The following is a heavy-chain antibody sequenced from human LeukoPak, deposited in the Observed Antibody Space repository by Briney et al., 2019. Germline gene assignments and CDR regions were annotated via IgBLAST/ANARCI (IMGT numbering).Heavy chain of an antibody. Sequence: SETLSLTCTVSGGSISSSSYYWGWIRQPPGKGLEWIGSIYYSGNTYYNPSLKSRVTISVDTSKNQFSLKLSSVTAADTAVYYCARDIVAGTGTWFDPWGQGTLVTVSS. J-gene: IGHJ5*02. D-gene: IGHD6-19*01. V-gene: IGHV4-39*02. CDR1: GGSISSSSYY. CDR3: ARDIVAGTGTWFDP. CDR2: IYYSGNT.